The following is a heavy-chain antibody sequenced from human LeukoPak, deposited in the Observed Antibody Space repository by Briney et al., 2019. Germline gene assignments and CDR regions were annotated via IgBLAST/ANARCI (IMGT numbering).Heavy chain of an antibody. CDR1: GFTVSSNY. D-gene: IGHD3-16*01. CDR3: AREREEKARIGGMDV. CDR2: IYSGGSI. V-gene: IGHV3-66*01. J-gene: IGHJ6*02. Sequence: GGSLRLSCAASGFTVSSNYMDWVRQAPGKGLEWVSVIYSGGSIYYADSVNGRLTITRDNAKNLVYLQLTSLRAEDTAIYYCAREREEKARIGGMDVWGQGTTVIVSS.